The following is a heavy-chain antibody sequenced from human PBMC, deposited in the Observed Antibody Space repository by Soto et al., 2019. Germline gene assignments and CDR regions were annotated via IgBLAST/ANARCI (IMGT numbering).Heavy chain of an antibody. CDR3: ARAPRGNYGYPSYFDY. V-gene: IGHV4-59*01. Sequence: LETLSLTCTVSGGSISSYDWSWIRQPPGKGLEWIGYIYYSGSTNYNPSLKSRVTISVDTSKNQFSLKLSSVTAADTAVYYCARAPRGNYGYPSYFDYWGQGTLVTVSS. CDR1: GGSISSYD. CDR2: IYYSGST. J-gene: IGHJ4*02. D-gene: IGHD3-10*01.